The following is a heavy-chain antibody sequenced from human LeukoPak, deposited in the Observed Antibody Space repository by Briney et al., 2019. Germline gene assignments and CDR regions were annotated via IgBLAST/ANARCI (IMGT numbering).Heavy chain of an antibody. CDR3: AKVIVGAMPYYFDY. D-gene: IGHD1-26*01. J-gene: IGHJ4*02. V-gene: IGHV3-30*18. Sequence: GGSLRLSCAASGFTFSSYGMHWVRQAPGKGLEWVAVISYDGSNKYYADSAKGRFTISRDNSKNTLYLQMNSLRAEDTAVYYCAKVIVGAMPYYFDYWGQGTLVTVSS. CDR1: GFTFSSYG. CDR2: ISYDGSNK.